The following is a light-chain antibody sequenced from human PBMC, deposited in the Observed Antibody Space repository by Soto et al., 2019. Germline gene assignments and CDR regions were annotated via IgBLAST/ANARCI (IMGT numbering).Light chain of an antibody. CDR1: GSNVGASYD. CDR2: KNN. CDR3: QSYDNILSGPL. Sequence: QSVLTQPPSVSGAPGQTITMSCTGSGSNVGASYDVHWYQVLPGAGPRHLIYKNNNRPSGVPDRFSGSKSGTSASLAITGLRAEDEADYYCQSYDNILSGPLFGGGTKLTVL. V-gene: IGLV1-40*01. J-gene: IGLJ3*02.